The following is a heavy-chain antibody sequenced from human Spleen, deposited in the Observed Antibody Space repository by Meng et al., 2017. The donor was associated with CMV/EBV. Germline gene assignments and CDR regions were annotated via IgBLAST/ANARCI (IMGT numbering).Heavy chain of an antibody. D-gene: IGHD1-26*01. Sequence: SETLSLTCTVSGGSVSSGNYYWSWIRQPPGKGLEWIGYIYYSGSTNYNPSLKSRVTISVDTSKNQFSLKLTSVTAADTAVYHCASEGRELAHYPYGMDVWGQGTTVTVSS. J-gene: IGHJ6*02. CDR3: ASEGRELAHYPYGMDV. CDR1: GGSVSSGNYY. V-gene: IGHV4-61*01. CDR2: IYYSGST.